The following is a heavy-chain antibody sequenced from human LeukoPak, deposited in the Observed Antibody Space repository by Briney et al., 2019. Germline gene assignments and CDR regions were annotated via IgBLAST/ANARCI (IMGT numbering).Heavy chain of an antibody. V-gene: IGHV1-8*01. CDR2: MNPNSGNT. D-gene: IGHD3-10*01. CDR3: ARVTMVRGVIKPYYFDY. J-gene: IGHJ4*02. Sequence: ASVKVSCKASGYTFTSYDINWVRQATGQGLEWMGWMNPNSGNTGYAQKFQGRVTMTRNTSISTAYMELSSLRSEDTAVYYCARVTMVRGVIKPYYFDYWGQGTLVPSPQ. CDR1: GYTFTSYD.